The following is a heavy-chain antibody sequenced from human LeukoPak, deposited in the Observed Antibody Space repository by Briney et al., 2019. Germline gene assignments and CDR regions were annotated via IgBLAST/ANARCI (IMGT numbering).Heavy chain of an antibody. CDR1: GFTFSSYW. D-gene: IGHD6-19*01. CDR2: IKQDGSEK. CDR3: AKDTHSGWYGAFFDY. Sequence: PGGSLRLSCAASGFTFSSYWMSWVRQAPGKGLEWVANIKQDGSEKYYVDSVKGRFTISRDNAKNSLYLQMNSLRAEDTALYYCAKDTHSGWYGAFFDYWGQGTLVTVSS. J-gene: IGHJ4*02. V-gene: IGHV3-7*03.